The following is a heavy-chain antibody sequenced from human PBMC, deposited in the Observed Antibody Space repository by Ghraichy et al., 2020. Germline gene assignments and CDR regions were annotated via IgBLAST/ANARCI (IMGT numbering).Heavy chain of an antibody. CDR3: ARDLEPAVAGTFDY. J-gene: IGHJ4*02. D-gene: IGHD6-19*01. V-gene: IGHV1-18*01. CDR2: ISAYNGNT. Sequence: ASVKVSCKASGYTFTSYGISWVRQAPGQGLEWMGWISAYNGNTNYAQKLQGRVTMTTDTSTSTAYMELRSLRSDDTAVYYCARDLEPAVAGTFDYWGQGTLVTVSS. CDR1: GYTFTSYG.